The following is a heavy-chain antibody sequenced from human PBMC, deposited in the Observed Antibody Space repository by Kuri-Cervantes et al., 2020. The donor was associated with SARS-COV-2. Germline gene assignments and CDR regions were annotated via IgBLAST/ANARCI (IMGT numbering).Heavy chain of an antibody. CDR2: IYHSGST. CDR1: GYSISSGYY. V-gene: IGHV4-38-2*01. J-gene: IGHJ6*04. D-gene: IGHD3-9*01. Sequence: SETLSLTCAVSGYSISSGYYWGWIRQPPGKGLEWIGSIYHSGSTYYNPSLKSQVTISLDTSKNQFSLRLNSVTAADTAVYFCARSQVVRHLDWSSELSYRYYMDVWGKGTTVTVSS. CDR3: ARSQVVRHLDWSSELSYRYYMDV.